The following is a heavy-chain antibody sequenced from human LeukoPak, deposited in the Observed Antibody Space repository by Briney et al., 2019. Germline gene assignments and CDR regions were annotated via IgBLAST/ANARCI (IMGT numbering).Heavy chain of an antibody. D-gene: IGHD7-27*01. V-gene: IGHV4-59*08. CDR2: IYSSGST. J-gene: IGHJ4*02. Sequence: TSETLSLTCSVSGGSISNYFWTWIRQPPGKGLEWIGYIYSSGSTYYNPSLKSRVTISVDTSKNRFSLKLSTVTAADTAVYYCARRPTGDPKFDYWGQGTLVTVSS. CDR1: GGSISNYF. CDR3: ARRPTGDPKFDY.